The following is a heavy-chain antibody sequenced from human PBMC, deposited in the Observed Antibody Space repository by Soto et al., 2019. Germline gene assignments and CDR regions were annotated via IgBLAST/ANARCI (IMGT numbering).Heavy chain of an antibody. CDR3: ASGYKYPSDY. D-gene: IGHD6-25*01. J-gene: IGHJ4*02. CDR1: GASVTSGGYY. V-gene: IGHV4-31*03. CDR2: IYSDGRT. Sequence: QVQLQESGPGLVKPSQTLSVTCTVSGASVTSGGYYWTWIRQHSGKGLEWIGHIYSDGRTYYSPSLKSRLTISQDMSKNQFSLRLTSVTVADTAVYYCASGYKYPSDYWGQGTLVAVSS.